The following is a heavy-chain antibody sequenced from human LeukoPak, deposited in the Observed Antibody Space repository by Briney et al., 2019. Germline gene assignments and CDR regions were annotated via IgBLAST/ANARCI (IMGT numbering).Heavy chain of an antibody. J-gene: IGHJ5*02. CDR2: INPKSGDS. D-gene: IGHD2-21*02. Sequence: ASVKVSCKASGYTFIDDYIYWLRQAPGQGPEYMGWINPKSGDSRFVEKFQGRVTLTRDTSIRTTYLELKRLRCDDTAVYYCATDVETGSWGQGTPFTVSS. CDR3: ATDVETGS. V-gene: IGHV1-2*02. CDR1: GYTFIDDY.